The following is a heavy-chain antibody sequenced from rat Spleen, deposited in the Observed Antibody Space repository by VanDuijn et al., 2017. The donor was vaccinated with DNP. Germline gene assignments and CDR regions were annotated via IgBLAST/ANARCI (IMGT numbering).Heavy chain of an antibody. J-gene: IGHJ2*01. V-gene: IGHV5-7*01. Sequence: EVQLVESGGGLVQPGRSLKLSCAASGFTFSNSGMHWIRQAPKKGLEWVATISYDGNNTYYRDSVKGRFTISRDNAKSTLYLQMNNLEEEDTAIYYCASPGYWGQGVMVTVSS. CDR3: ASPGY. CDR1: GFTFSNSG. CDR2: ISYDGNNT. D-gene: IGHD3-8*01.